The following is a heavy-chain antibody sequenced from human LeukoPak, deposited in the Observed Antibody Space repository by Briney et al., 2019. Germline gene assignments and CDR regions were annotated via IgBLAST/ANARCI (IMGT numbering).Heavy chain of an antibody. Sequence: ASVKVSCKASGGTFSSYAISWVRQAPGQGLEWMGGIIPIFGTANYAQKFQGRVTITADESTSTAYMELSSLRSEDTAVYYCARDGGYSNYGHYYYGMDVWGQGTTVTVSS. CDR1: GGTFSSYA. J-gene: IGHJ6*02. CDR3: ARDGGYSNYGHYYYGMDV. D-gene: IGHD4-11*01. V-gene: IGHV1-69*13. CDR2: IIPIFGTA.